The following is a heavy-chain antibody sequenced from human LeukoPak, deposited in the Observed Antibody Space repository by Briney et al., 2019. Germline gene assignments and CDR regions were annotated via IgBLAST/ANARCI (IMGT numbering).Heavy chain of an antibody. D-gene: IGHD4-17*01. Sequence: PSETLSLTCAVYGGSFSGYYWSWIRQPPGKGLEWIGEINHSGSTNYNPSLKSRVTISVDASKNQFSLKLSSVTAADTAVYYCANSQRDYALRHFDYWGQGTLVTVSS. V-gene: IGHV4-34*01. CDR1: GGSFSGYY. CDR2: INHSGST. J-gene: IGHJ4*02. CDR3: ANSQRDYALRHFDY.